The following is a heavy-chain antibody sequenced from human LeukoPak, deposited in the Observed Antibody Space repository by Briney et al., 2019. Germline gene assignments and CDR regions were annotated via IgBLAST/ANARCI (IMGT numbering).Heavy chain of an antibody. CDR3: ARDSCCYGSGSQLDY. Sequence: GGSLRLSCAASGFTFSSYSMNWVRQAPGKGLEWVSYISSSSSTIYYADSVKGRFTISRDNAKNSLYLQMNSLRAEDTAVYYCARDSCCYGSGSQLDYWGQGTLVTVSS. CDR2: ISSSSSTI. V-gene: IGHV3-48*01. J-gene: IGHJ4*02. CDR1: GFTFSSYS. D-gene: IGHD3-10*01.